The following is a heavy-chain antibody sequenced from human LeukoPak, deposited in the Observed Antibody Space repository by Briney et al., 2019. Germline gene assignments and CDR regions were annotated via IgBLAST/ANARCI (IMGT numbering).Heavy chain of an antibody. Sequence: GGSLRLSCAASGFTVSSNYMSWVRQAPGKGLEWVSAISESGSGTYYADSVKGRFTISRDNSKDTLSLQMNSLRAEDTAVYYCAKDIAQGYTFGSIEQDYWGQGTLVTVSS. V-gene: IGHV3-23*01. J-gene: IGHJ4*02. CDR3: AKDIAQGYTFGSIEQDY. D-gene: IGHD5-18*01. CDR1: GFTVSSNY. CDR2: ISESGSGT.